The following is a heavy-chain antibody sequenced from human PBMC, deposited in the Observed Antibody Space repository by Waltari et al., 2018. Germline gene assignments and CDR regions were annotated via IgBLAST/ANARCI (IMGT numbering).Heavy chain of an antibody. Sequence: EVQLVESGGGLEQPGGSLRLSCTASGFTFRSYSMNWFRQAPGKGLEWVSYISSGGSNIYYTDSVKGRFTISRDNAKNSLYLQMKSLRAEDTAVYYCARDRGSSGYYYDYWGQGTLVTVSS. J-gene: IGHJ4*02. CDR2: ISSGGSNI. V-gene: IGHV3-48*04. CDR3: ARDRGSSGYYYDY. D-gene: IGHD3-22*01. CDR1: GFTFRSYS.